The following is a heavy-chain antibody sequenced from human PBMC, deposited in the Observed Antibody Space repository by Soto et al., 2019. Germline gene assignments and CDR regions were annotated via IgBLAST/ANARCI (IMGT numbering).Heavy chain of an antibody. CDR1: GFTFSSYW. D-gene: IGHD2-15*01. CDR2: IKQDGSEK. CDR3: ARVPKYCSGGSCYLFDY. V-gene: IGHV3-7*01. J-gene: IGHJ4*02. Sequence: EVQLVESGGGLVQPGGSLRLSCAASGFTFSSYWMSWVRQAPGKGLEWVANIKQDGSEKYYVDSVKGRFTISRDNAKNSLYLQMNSLRAEDTAVYYCARVPKYCSGGSCYLFDYGGQGTLVTVSS.